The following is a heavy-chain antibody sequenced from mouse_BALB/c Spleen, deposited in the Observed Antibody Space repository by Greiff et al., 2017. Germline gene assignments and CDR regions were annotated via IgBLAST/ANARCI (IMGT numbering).Heavy chain of an antibody. CDR2: IWGDGST. CDR3: ARVGMGPPRYFDV. J-gene: IGHJ1*01. CDR1: GFSLTGYG. V-gene: IGHV2-6-7*01. Sequence: QVHVKQSGPGLVAPSQSLSITCTVSGFSLTGYGVNWVRQPPGKGLEWLGMIWGDGSTDYNSALKSRLSISKDNSKSQVFLKMNSLQTDDTARYYCARVGMGPPRYFDVWGAGTTVTVSS. D-gene: IGHD2-10*02.